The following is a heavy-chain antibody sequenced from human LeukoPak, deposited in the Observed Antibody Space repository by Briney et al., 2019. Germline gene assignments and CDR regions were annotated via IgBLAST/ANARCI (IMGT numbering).Heavy chain of an antibody. CDR3: AQNGQSGFSFDP. D-gene: IGHD2-8*01. J-gene: IGHJ5*02. V-gene: IGHV4-59*12. Sequence: PSETLSLTCTVSGGSISSYYWSWIRRPPGKGLEWIGYIYYSASTNYNPSLKSRVTISVDTSKNQFSLKLSSVTAADTAVYYCAQNGQSGFSFDPWGQGTLVTVSS. CDR1: GGSISSYY. CDR2: IYYSAST.